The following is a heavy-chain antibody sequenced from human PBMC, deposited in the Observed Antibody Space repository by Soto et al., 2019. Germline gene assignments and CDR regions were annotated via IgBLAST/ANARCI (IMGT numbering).Heavy chain of an antibody. D-gene: IGHD6-6*01. V-gene: IGHV3-23*01. CDR1: GFTFSSFA. Sequence: EVQLLESGGGLVQPGGSLRLSCAASGFTFSSFALSWVRQAPGKGLEWVSAISGSGDGTDYADSVKGRFTISRDNSKNTLYLQMNSLRAEDTAVYYCARGLEYSSSSFDYWGQGTLVTVSS. J-gene: IGHJ4*02. CDR2: ISGSGDGT. CDR3: ARGLEYSSSSFDY.